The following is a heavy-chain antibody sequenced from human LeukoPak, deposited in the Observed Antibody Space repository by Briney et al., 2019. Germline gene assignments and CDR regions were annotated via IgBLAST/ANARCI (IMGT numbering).Heavy chain of an antibody. CDR2: ISSGSSYI. D-gene: IGHD3-10*01. Sequence: GGSLRLSCAASGFTFSSYSMNWVRQAPGKGLEWVSSISSGSSYIYYADSVKGRFTISRENAKNSPYLQMDSLRAEDTAVYYCVRLTGNYGDYWGQGTLVTVSS. J-gene: IGHJ4*02. CDR3: VRLTGNYGDY. V-gene: IGHV3-21*01. CDR1: GFTFSSYS.